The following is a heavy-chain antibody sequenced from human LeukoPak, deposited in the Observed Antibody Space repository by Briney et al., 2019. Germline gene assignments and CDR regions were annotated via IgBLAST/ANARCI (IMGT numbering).Heavy chain of an antibody. Sequence: GGSLRLSCTASGFTLSSYEMSWIRQAPGKGLEWVSYISSSGSTIYYADSVKGRFTISRDNAKNSLYLQMNSLRAEDTAVYYCARQGGYSPVDYWGQGTLVTVSS. D-gene: IGHD5-18*01. CDR2: ISSSGSTI. CDR1: GFTLSSYE. V-gene: IGHV3-11*01. CDR3: ARQGGYSPVDY. J-gene: IGHJ4*02.